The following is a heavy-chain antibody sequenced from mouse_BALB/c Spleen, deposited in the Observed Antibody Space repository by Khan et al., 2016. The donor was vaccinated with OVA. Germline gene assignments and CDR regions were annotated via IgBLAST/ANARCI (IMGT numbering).Heavy chain of an antibody. Sequence: QVQLQQPGAELVKPGASVKLSCTASGYPLTSYWLHWVKQRPGQGLEWIGEIDPSDSYTNYNQKFKGKATLTLDKSSSTTYMQLSSLTSEVSAVYYCARSFHYGSSTWFAYWGQGTLVTVSA. D-gene: IGHD1-1*01. V-gene: IGHV1-69*02. CDR3: ARSFHYGSSTWFAY. CDR1: GYPLTSYW. J-gene: IGHJ3*01. CDR2: IDPSDSYT.